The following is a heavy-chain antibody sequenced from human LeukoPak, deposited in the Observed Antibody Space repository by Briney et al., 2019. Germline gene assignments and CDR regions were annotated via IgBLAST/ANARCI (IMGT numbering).Heavy chain of an antibody. V-gene: IGHV3-20*04. D-gene: IGHD3-9*01. CDR2: INWNGGST. CDR3: ARAGDYVLTGHYYYYYYMDV. Sequence: GGSLRLSCAASGFTFDDYGMSWVRQAPGKGLEWVSGINWNGGSTGYADSVKGRFTISRDNAKNSLYLQMNSLRAEDTALYYCARAGDYVLTGHYYYYYYMDVWGKGTTVNVSS. J-gene: IGHJ6*03. CDR1: GFTFDDYG.